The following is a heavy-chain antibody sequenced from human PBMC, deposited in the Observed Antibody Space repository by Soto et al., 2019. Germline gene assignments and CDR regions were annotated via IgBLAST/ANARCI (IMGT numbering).Heavy chain of an antibody. CDR3: TSKTYYYDSSGYLEFDY. CDR1: GFTFSGSA. Sequence: VQLVESGGGLVQPGGSLKLSCAASGFTFSGSAMHWVRQASGKGLEWVGRIRSKANSYATAYAASVKGRFTISRDDSKNTAYLQMNSLKTEDTAVYYCTSKTYYYDSSGYLEFDYWGQGTLVTVSS. V-gene: IGHV3-73*02. CDR2: IRSKANSYAT. J-gene: IGHJ4*02. D-gene: IGHD3-22*01.